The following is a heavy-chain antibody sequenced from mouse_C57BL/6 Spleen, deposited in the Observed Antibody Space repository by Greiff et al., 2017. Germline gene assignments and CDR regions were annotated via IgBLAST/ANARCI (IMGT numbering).Heavy chain of an antibody. CDR2: IDPSDSYT. Sequence: QVQLKQPGAELVKPGASVKLSCKASGYTFTSYWMQWVKQRPGQGLEWIGEIDPSDSYTNYNQKFKGKATLTVDTSSSTAYMQLSSLTSEDSAVYYCALYYEYFDVWGTGTTVTVSS. V-gene: IGHV1-50*01. D-gene: IGHD2-4*01. J-gene: IGHJ1*03. CDR3: ALYYEYFDV. CDR1: GYTFTSYW.